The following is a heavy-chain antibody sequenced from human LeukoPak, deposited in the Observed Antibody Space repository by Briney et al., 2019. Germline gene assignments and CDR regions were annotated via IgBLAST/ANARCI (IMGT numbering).Heavy chain of an antibody. V-gene: IGHV3-33*08. D-gene: IGHD3-16*01. CDR1: GFTFSSYG. CDR3: ARDPLGVLSYFDY. Sequence: GRPLRLSCAASGFTFSSYGMHWVRQAPGKGLEWVAVIWYDGSNRYYADSLKGRFTISRDNSKNTLYLQMNSLTADDTAVYYCARDPLGVLSYFDYWGQGTLVTVSS. CDR2: IWYDGSNR. J-gene: IGHJ4*02.